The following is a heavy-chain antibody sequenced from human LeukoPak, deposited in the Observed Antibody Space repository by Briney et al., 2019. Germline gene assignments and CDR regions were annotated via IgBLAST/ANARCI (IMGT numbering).Heavy chain of an antibody. Sequence: SETLCLTCTVSGGSISSYYWSWIRQPPGKGLEWIGYIYYSGSTNYNPSLKSRVTISVDTSKNQFSLKLSSVTAADTAVYYCARVPLSGGDRYFDYWGQGTLVTVSS. CDR1: GGSISSYY. CDR2: IYYSGST. CDR3: ARVPLSGGDRYFDY. V-gene: IGHV4-59*01. D-gene: IGHD2-21*02. J-gene: IGHJ4*02.